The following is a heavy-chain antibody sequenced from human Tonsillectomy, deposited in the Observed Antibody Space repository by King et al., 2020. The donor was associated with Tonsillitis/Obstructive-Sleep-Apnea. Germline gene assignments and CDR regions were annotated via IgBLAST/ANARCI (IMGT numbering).Heavy chain of an antibody. CDR1: GDSTSNTNYY. D-gene: IGHD6-13*01. V-gene: IGHV4-39*01. J-gene: IGHJ6*03. Sequence: QLQESGPGLVKPSETLSLTCTVSGDSTSNTNYYWGWIRQPPGKGLEWSASIYYSGSTYYNPSLKSRVTISVDTSKNQFSLKLTSVTAADTAVYYCASERWSQDYYYYYYMDVWAKGTTVTVSS. CDR2: IYYSGST. CDR3: ASERWSQDYYYYYYMDV.